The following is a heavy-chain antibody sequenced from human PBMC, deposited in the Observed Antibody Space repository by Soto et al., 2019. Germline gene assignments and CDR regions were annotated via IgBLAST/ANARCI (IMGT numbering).Heavy chain of an antibody. D-gene: IGHD6-13*01. CDR2: ISYDGSNK. Sequence: GESLKISCAASGFTFSSYGMHWVRQAPGKGLEWVAVISYDGSNKYYADSVKGRFTISRDNSKNTLYLQMNSLRAEDTAVYYCAKDRGYRAGYFQHWGQGTLVTVSS. CDR1: GFTFSSYG. CDR3: AKDRGYRAGYFQH. V-gene: IGHV3-30*18. J-gene: IGHJ1*01.